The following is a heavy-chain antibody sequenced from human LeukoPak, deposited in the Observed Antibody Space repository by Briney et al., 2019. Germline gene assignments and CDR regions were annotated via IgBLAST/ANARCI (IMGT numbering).Heavy chain of an antibody. CDR3: ARDGGYSYGYGYSYYYGMDV. D-gene: IGHD5-18*01. CDR1: GFTVSSNY. J-gene: IGHJ6*02. V-gene: IGHV3-66*01. CDR2: VYSGGST. Sequence: GGSLRLSCAASGFTVSSNYMSWVRQAPGKGLEWVSIVYSGGSTYYADSVKGRFTISRDNSKSTLYLQMNSLRAEDTAVYYCARDGGYSYGYGYSYYYGMDVWGQGTTVTASS.